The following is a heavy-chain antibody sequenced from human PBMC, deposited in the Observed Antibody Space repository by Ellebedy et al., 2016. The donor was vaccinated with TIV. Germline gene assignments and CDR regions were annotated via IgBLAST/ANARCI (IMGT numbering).Heavy chain of an antibody. V-gene: IGHV4-30-4*01. J-gene: IGHJ3*02. Sequence: MPSETLSLTCAVYGGSFSGYYWSWIRQPPGKGLEWIGYIYYSGSTYYNPSLKSRVTISVDTSKNQFSLKLSSVTAADTAVYYCARDSTTSRAFDIWGQGTMVTVSS. CDR2: IYYSGST. CDR1: GGSFSGYY. CDR3: ARDSTTSRAFDI. D-gene: IGHD4-17*01.